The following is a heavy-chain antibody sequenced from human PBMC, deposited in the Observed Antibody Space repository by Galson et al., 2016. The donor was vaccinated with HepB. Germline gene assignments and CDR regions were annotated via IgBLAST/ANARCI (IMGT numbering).Heavy chain of an antibody. J-gene: IGHJ4*02. CDR2: FYYTGST. CDR3: ATDYGSGCLFDY. D-gene: IGHD3-10*01. Sequence: SWIRQPPGKGLEWIGYFYYTGSTNYNPSLKGRVTISEDTSKNQFSLRLSSVTAADTAVYYCATDYGSGCLFDYWGQGTLVTVSS. V-gene: IGHV4-59*01.